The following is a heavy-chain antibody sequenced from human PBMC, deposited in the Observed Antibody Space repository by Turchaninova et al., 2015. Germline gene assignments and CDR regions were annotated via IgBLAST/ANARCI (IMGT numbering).Heavy chain of an antibody. CDR3: ARVHWNYVKGLDY. CDR1: GFTFSSYE. J-gene: IGHJ4*02. D-gene: IGHD1-7*01. V-gene: IGHV3-48*03. CDR2: ISSSGSTI. Sequence: LVQPGGSLRLSCAASGFTFSSYEMNWVRQAPGKGLEWVSYISSSGSTIYYADSVKGRFTISRDNAKNSLYLQMNSLRAEDTAVYYCARVHWNYVKGLDYWGQGTLVTVSS.